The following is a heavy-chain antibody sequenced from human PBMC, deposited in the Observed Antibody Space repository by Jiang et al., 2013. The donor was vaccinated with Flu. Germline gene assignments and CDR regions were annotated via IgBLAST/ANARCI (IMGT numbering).Heavy chain of an antibody. CDR1: GFTFSSYA. CDR3: AKDQEYPSPTDAFDI. CDR2: ISGSGGST. V-gene: IGHV3-23*01. J-gene: IGHJ3*02. D-gene: IGHD2/OR15-2a*01. Sequence: SGFTFSSYAMSWVRQGVQGRGWEWVSAISGSGGSTYYADSVKGRFTISRDNSKNTLYLQMNSLRAEDTAVYYCAKDQEYPSPTDAFDIWGQGTMVTVSS.